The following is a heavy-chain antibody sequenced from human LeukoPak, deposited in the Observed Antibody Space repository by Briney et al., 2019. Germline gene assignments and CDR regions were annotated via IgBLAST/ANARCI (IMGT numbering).Heavy chain of an antibody. Sequence: GGSLRLCCAASGFTFSSYSMNWVRQAPGKGLEWVSSISSSSSYIYYADSVKGRFTISRDNAKNSLYLQMNSLRAEDTAVYYCARERYSSGWYSGRAFDPWGQGTLVTVSS. J-gene: IGHJ5*02. CDR3: ARERYSSGWYSGRAFDP. V-gene: IGHV3-21*01. CDR2: ISSSSSYI. CDR1: GFTFSSYS. D-gene: IGHD6-19*01.